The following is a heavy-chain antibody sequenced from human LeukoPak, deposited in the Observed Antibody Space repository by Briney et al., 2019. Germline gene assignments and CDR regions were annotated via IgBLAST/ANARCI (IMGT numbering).Heavy chain of an antibody. CDR2: ISTSSSTI. J-gene: IGHJ5*02. D-gene: IGHD2-2*01. Sequence: PGGSLRLSCAASGFTFNTDTMNWVRQAPGKGLEWVAYISTSSSTIYYADSVKGRFTISRDNAKNSLYLQMNSLRAEDTAVYYCAREVVVPAAPENWFDPWGQGTLVTVSS. V-gene: IGHV3-48*01. CDR1: GFTFNTDT. CDR3: AREVVVPAAPENWFDP.